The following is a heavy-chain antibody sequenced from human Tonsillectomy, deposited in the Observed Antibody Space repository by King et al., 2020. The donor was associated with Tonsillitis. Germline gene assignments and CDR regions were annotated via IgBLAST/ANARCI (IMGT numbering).Heavy chain of an antibody. J-gene: IGHJ4*02. D-gene: IGHD3-22*01. CDR1: GYSFTSYW. Sequence: VQLVESGAEVKKPGESLKISCKDSGYSFTSYWIGWVRQMPGKGLEWMGIIYPGDSDTRYSPSFQGQVTISADKSISTAYLQWSSLKASDTAMYYCARRRRYYYDSSGYSLDDYWGQGTLVTVSS. CDR2: IYPGDSDT. CDR3: ARRRRYYYDSSGYSLDDY. V-gene: IGHV5-51*01.